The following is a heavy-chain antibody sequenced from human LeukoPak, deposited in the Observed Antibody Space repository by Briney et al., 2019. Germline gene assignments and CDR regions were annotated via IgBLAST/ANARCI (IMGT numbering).Heavy chain of an antibody. D-gene: IGHD5/OR15-5a*01. V-gene: IGHV3-11*04. J-gene: IGHJ4*02. CDR1: GFTFSDYY. CDR2: IGSSGYDI. CDR3: ARAASDLPLDY. Sequence: PGGSLRLSCAASGFTFSDYYMSWIRQAPGKGLEWISYIGSSGYDINNADSVKGRFTISRDNAKNSLYLQMYSLGPEDTAVYYCARAASDLPLDYWGQGTLVTVSS.